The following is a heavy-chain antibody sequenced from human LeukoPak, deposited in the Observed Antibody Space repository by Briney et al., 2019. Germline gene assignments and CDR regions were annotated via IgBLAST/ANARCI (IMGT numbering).Heavy chain of an antibody. CDR3: ASGRYCSGGSCYGIPNY. Sequence: KPSETLSLTCTVSGDSISSYYWSWIRQPPGKGLEWIGYIYYSGSTNYNPSLKSRVTISVDTSKNQFSLKLSSVTAADTAVYYCASGRYCSGGSCYGIPNYWGQGTLVTVSS. D-gene: IGHD2-15*01. V-gene: IGHV4-59*08. J-gene: IGHJ4*02. CDR1: GDSISSYY. CDR2: IYYSGST.